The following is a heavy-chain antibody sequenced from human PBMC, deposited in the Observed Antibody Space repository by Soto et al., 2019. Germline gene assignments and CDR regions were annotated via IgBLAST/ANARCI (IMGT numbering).Heavy chain of an antibody. CDR3: ARGRRSITIFGVTQGKNWFDP. D-gene: IGHD3-3*01. CDR1: GGSFSGYY. V-gene: IGHV4-34*01. CDR2: INHSGST. J-gene: IGHJ5*02. Sequence: SETLSLTCAVYGGSFSGYYWSWIRQPPGKGLEWIGEINHSGSTNYNPSLKSRVTISVDTSKNQFSLKLSSVAAADTAVYYCARGRRSITIFGVTQGKNWFDPWGQGILVTVSS.